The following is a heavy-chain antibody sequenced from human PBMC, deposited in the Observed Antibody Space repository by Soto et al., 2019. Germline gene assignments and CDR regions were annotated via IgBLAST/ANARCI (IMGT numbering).Heavy chain of an antibody. J-gene: IGHJ6*02. CDR1: GGSISSKNW. CDR2: IHHSEST. D-gene: IGHD3-22*01. CDR3: ARTSYYDSTGYYNMDV. V-gene: IGHV4-4*02. Sequence: PSETLSLTCAISGGSISSKNWWTRVRQSPGKGLEWIGEIHHSESTNYNPSLNSRVTISVDKSKNQFSLKLTSVTAADTADYYCARTSYYDSTGYYNMDVWGQGTTVT.